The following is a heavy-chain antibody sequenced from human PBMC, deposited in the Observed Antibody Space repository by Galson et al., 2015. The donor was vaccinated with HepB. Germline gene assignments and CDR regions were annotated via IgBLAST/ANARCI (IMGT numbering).Heavy chain of an antibody. CDR1: GFTFSSYS. CDR2: ISSSSSYI. J-gene: IGHJ5*02. Sequence: SLRLSCAASGFTFSSYSMNWVRQAPGKGLEWVSSISSSSSYIYYADSVKGRFTISRDNAKNSLYLQMNSLRAEDTAVYYCARLAVAGGFDPWGQGTLVTVSS. D-gene: IGHD6-19*01. CDR3: ARLAVAGGFDP. V-gene: IGHV3-21*01.